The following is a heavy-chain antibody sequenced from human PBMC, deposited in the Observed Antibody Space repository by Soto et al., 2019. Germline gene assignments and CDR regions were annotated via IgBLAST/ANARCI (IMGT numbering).Heavy chain of an antibody. CDR3: SRCAQHYFGSGSYWQYYWYYMDV. J-gene: IGHJ6*03. D-gene: IGHD3-10*01. CDR1: GYTFINYY. V-gene: IGHV1-46*03. CDR2: INPSDGST. Sequence: QVQLVQSGAEVKKPGASVKVSCKASGYTFINYYMHWVRQAPGQGLEWMGIINPSDGSTSYAQKFDGRVTMTRDTSTSTVNMELSRLKSEDTDVYFFSRCAQHYFGSGSYWQYYWYYMDVWGKGTAVTVSS.